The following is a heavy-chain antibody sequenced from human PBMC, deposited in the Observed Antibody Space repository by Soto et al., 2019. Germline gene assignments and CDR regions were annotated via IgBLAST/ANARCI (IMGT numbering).Heavy chain of an antibody. CDR3: ARDPVDSSMLTGYYGMDV. D-gene: IGHD5-18*01. Sequence: QVQLVQSGAEVKKPGSSVKVSCKASGGTFSSDAFDWVRQAPGQGLEWMGGIIPNFGTTNFAQKFQGRATITADESTTTIYMELRILSSDDTAVYYCARDPVDSSMLTGYYGMDVWGQGTTVTVSS. CDR1: GGTFSSDA. J-gene: IGHJ6*02. V-gene: IGHV1-69*01. CDR2: IIPNFGTT.